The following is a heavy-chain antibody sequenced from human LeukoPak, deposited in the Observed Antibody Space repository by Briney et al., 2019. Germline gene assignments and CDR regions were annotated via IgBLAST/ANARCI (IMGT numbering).Heavy chain of an antibody. J-gene: IGHJ4*02. V-gene: IGHV4-4*02. CDR1: GDSIRNDYW. D-gene: IGHD2-8*01. CDR2: IYHSGST. CDR3: ARDGNKVYDY. Sequence: PSETLSLTCVVSGDSIRNDYWWNWVRQPPGKGLEWIGEIYHSGSTNYNPSLKSRVSISVDKSKNQFSLKLSSVTAADTAVYYCARDGNKVYDYWGQGTLVTVSS.